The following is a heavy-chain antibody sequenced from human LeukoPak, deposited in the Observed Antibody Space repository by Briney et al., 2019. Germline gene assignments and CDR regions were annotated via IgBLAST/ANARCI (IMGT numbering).Heavy chain of an antibody. V-gene: IGHV4-39*01. CDR1: GGSISSSSYY. CDR3: ARGVVTRFGNWFDP. D-gene: IGHD4-23*01. Sequence: SETLSLTCTVSGGSISSSSYYWGWIRQPPGKGLEWIGSIYYSGSTYYNPSLKSRVTISVDTSKNQFSLKLSSVTAADTAVYYCARGVVTRFGNWFDPWGQGTLVTVSS. J-gene: IGHJ5*02. CDR2: IYYSGST.